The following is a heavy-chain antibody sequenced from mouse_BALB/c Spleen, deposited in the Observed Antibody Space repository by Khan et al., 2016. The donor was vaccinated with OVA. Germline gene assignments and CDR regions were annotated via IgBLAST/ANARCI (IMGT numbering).Heavy chain of an antibody. Sequence: VQLQQSGSELMKPGASVKISCKASGYSFTTYYMHWVKQSHGKSLEWIGYIDPFNGGNDYNQKFKGKATLTVDKSSSTAYMHLSSLTSEDSAVYYCARGTFDYWGQGTLVTVSA. D-gene: IGHD3-3*01. CDR2: IDPFNGGN. CDR1: GYSFTTYY. CDR3: ARGTFDY. J-gene: IGHJ3*01. V-gene: IGHV1-34*01.